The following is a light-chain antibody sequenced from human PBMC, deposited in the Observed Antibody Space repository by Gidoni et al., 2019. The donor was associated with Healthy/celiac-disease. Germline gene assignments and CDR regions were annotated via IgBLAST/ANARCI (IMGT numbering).Light chain of an antibody. V-gene: IGLV7-43*01. J-gene: IGLJ2*01. CDR1: TGPVTSGYY. Sequence: QTVVTQEPSLTVSPGGKVTRTCASSTGPVTSGYYPNWFQQKPGQAPRALIYSTSDQPSWTPARFSGSLLVGKAALTLSGLQPEDEAEYYCLLYYGGPVIFGGGTKLTVL. CDR2: STS. CDR3: LLYYGGPVI.